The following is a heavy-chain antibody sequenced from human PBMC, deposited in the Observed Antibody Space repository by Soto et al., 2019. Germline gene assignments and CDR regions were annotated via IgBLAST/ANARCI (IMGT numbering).Heavy chain of an antibody. CDR1: GYTFTRYE. Sequence: QVQLVQSGAEVKKPGASVKVSCKASGYTFTRYEINWVRQATGQGFEYLGWMNPNSGNTGYVKKFQGRVTMTRDTSMSTAYMELSSLQSEDTAVYYCARGIKYGDCSRWFDPSGPGTLVTVSS. CDR2: MNPNSGNT. D-gene: IGHD4-17*01. J-gene: IGHJ5*02. V-gene: IGHV1-8*01. CDR3: ARGIKYGDCSRWFDP.